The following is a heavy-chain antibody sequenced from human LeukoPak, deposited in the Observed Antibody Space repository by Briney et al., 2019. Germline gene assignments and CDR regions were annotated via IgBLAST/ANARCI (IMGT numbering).Heavy chain of an antibody. CDR1: GFIASGKY. CDR2: IHTSDNT. D-gene: IGHD6-13*01. Sequence: GGSLRLSCAASGFIASGKYMGWVRQAPGKVMEWVSCIHTSDNTFYADSVKGRFSISRNSSKNKLNLQMNTPRADYTAVYYCATPIGACGLFYFDYWSQGTLVTVSS. CDR3: ATPIGACGLFYFDY. V-gene: IGHV3-53*01. J-gene: IGHJ4*02.